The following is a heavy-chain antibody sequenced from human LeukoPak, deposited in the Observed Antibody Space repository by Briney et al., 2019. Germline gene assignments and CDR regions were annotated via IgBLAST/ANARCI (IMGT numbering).Heavy chain of an antibody. J-gene: IGHJ3*02. CDR2: IYSGDST. CDR3: ARVFWEKDGFIGAFDI. Sequence: PGGSQRLSCAASGFTVSGNYMSWVRQAPGKGLEWVSIIYSGDSTYYADSVKGRFTISRDNSKNTLYLQMNSLRAEDTAVYYCARVFWEKDGFIGAFDIWGQGTMVTVSS. CDR1: GFTVSGNY. D-gene: IGHD3-3*01. V-gene: IGHV3-66*01.